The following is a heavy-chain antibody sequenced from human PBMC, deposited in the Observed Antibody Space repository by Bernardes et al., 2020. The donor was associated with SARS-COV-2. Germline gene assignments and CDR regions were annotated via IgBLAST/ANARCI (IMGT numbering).Heavy chain of an antibody. J-gene: IGHJ5*02. Sequence: GGSLRLSCAVSGFTFSSYWMHWVRQTPGKGLVWVSRINPDGTTTNYADSVKGRCTISRDNAKNTVYLQVDGLRAEDTAVYYCARGLCSGGSCYGFWFDPWGQGALVNVSS. CDR2: INPDGTTT. CDR1: GFTFSSYW. CDR3: ARGLCSGGSCYGFWFDP. D-gene: IGHD2-15*01. V-gene: IGHV3-74*01.